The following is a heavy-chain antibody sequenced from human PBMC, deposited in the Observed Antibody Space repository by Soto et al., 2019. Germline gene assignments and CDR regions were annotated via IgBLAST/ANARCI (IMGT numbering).Heavy chain of an antibody. CDR3: ARGLSQIYGNYYPCDY. V-gene: IGHV3-20*04. Sequence: GGSLRLSCEASGFTFDNYAMSWVRQAPGKGLEWVSGIIWHGGSTFYVDSVKGRFTISRDNAKNSLYLQMNSLRAEDTAFYYCARGLSQIYGNYYPCDYWGQGTLVTVSS. J-gene: IGHJ4*02. CDR2: IIWHGGST. CDR1: GFTFDNYA. D-gene: IGHD3-10*01.